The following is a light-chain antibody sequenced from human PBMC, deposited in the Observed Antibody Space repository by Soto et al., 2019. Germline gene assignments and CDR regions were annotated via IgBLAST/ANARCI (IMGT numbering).Light chain of an antibody. CDR2: AAS. Sequence: DIQMTQSPSSLSASVGDRVTITCRASQSISSYLNWYQQKPGKAPKLLIYAASSLQSGVPSRFSGSGCGRDFPHTSGTLQHEPFATYYYKHSYSTPVTYGPGTKVDNK. J-gene: IGKJ3*01. CDR3: KHSYSTPVT. CDR1: QSISSY. V-gene: IGKV1-39*01.